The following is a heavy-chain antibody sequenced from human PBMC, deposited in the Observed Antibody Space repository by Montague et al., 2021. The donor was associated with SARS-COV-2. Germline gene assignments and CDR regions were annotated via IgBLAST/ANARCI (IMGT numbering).Heavy chain of an antibody. V-gene: IGHV3-30*04. Sequence: SLRLSCAASGFTFSSYAMHWVRQAPSKGLEWVAVISYDGSNKYCADSVKGRFTISRDNSKNTLYLQMNSLRAEDTAVYYCARVLDYYGSGSYPLYYYYGMDVWGQGTTVTVSS. CDR3: ARVLDYYGSGSYPLYYYYGMDV. J-gene: IGHJ6*02. CDR1: GFTFSSYA. CDR2: ISYDGSNK. D-gene: IGHD3-10*01.